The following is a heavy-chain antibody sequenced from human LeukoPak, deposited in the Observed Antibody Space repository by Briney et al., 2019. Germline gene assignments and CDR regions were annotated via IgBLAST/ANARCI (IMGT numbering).Heavy chain of an antibody. J-gene: IGHJ4*02. CDR2: ISGSGGST. V-gene: IGHV3-23*01. CDR1: GCTFSSYA. CDR3: AKDYNWNYFDY. Sequence: GGCVRLSCAASGCTFSSYAMSWVRQAPGKGLEWVSAISGSGGSTYYADSVKGRFTISRDNSKNTLYLQMNSLRAEDTAVYYCAKDYNWNYFDYWGQGTLVTVSS. D-gene: IGHD1-20*01.